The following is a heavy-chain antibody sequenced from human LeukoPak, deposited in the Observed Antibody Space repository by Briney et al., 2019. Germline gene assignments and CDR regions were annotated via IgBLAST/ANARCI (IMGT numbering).Heavy chain of an antibody. CDR2: IYYSGST. Sequence: SETLSLTCTVSGGSISSYYWSWIRQPPGKGLEWIGYIYYSGSTNYNPSLKSRVTISVDTSKNQFSLKLSSVTAADTAVYYCARCYYDSSGPWGYFDYWGQGTLVTVSS. CDR3: ARCYYDSSGPWGYFDY. D-gene: IGHD3-22*01. J-gene: IGHJ4*02. CDR1: GGSISSYY. V-gene: IGHV4-59*01.